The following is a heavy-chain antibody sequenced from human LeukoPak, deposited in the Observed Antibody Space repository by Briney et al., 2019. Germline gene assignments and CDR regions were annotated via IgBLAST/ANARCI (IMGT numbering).Heavy chain of an antibody. Sequence: ASVKVSCKASGGTFSSYAISWVRRAPGQGLEWMGGIIPIFGTANYAQKFQGRVTITADESTSTAYMELSSLRSEDTAVYYCARVYCSSTSCPRYYYYMDVWGKGTTVTISS. CDR3: ARVYCSSTSCPRYYYYMDV. D-gene: IGHD2-2*01. CDR2: IIPIFGTA. J-gene: IGHJ6*03. V-gene: IGHV1-69*13. CDR1: GGTFSSYA.